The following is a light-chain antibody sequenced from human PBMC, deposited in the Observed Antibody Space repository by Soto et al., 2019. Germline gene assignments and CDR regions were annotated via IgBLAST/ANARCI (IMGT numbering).Light chain of an antibody. J-gene: IGKJ4*01. Sequence: EIVMTQSPATLSVSPGERATLSCRASQSVSSNLAWYQQKPGQAPRPLIYGASTSATGIPARFSGSGSGTELTLTISSLQCEDFSVYYCQQYNTWPPLTFGGGTKVEIK. CDR1: QSVSSN. CDR3: QQYNTWPPLT. CDR2: GAS. V-gene: IGKV3-15*01.